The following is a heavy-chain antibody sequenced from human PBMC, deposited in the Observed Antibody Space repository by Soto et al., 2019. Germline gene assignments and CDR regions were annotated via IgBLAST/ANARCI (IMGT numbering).Heavy chain of an antibody. Sequence: PSETLSLTCTVSGGSISSGFYYWSWIRQHPGEGLEWIGYISYSGSTYYNPSLKSRVAISVDTSKIQFSLKLSSVTAADTAVYYCARAPYVDVLTAPYDHWGRGALVTVSS. J-gene: IGHJ4*02. CDR1: GGSISSGFYY. V-gene: IGHV4-31*03. D-gene: IGHD3-9*01. CDR2: ISYSGST. CDR3: ARAPYVDVLTAPYDH.